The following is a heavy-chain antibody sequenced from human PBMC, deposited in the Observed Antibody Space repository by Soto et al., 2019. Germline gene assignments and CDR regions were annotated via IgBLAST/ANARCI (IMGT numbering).Heavy chain of an antibody. Sequence: LRLSCAASGFTFSSYKMYWVRQAPGKGLEWVSYISSSGSTIYYADSVKGRFTISRDNAKNSLYLQMNSLRAEDTAVYYCARARNTIFGRGGIDVWGQGTTVTVSS. CDR3: ARARNTIFGRGGIDV. J-gene: IGHJ6*02. D-gene: IGHD3-3*01. V-gene: IGHV3-48*03. CDR2: ISSSGSTI. CDR1: GFTFSSYK.